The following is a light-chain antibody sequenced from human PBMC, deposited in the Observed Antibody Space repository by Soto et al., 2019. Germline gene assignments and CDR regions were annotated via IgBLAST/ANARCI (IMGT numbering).Light chain of an antibody. CDR3: RQDNNFPWT. V-gene: IGKV1-6*01. Sequence: AIQMTQSPSSLSASVGDSVTITCWASQGIRNDLDWYQQKPGNAPKLLIYDASNLQSGVPSRYCGSGSGTDFTLTISSMQTEDLATYYCRQDNNFPWTFGQGTKVEIK. CDR1: QGIRND. CDR2: DAS. J-gene: IGKJ1*01.